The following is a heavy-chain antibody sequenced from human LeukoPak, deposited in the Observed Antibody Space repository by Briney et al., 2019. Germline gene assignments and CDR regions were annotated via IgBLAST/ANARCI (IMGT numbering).Heavy chain of an antibody. V-gene: IGHV3-30*18. J-gene: IGHJ5*02. CDR2: ISYDGSNK. CDR3: AKGSWYSSGWHGEGWFDP. D-gene: IGHD6-19*01. Sequence: GRSLRLSCAASGFTFSSYGMHWVRQAPGKGLEWVAVISYDGSNKYYADSVKGQFTISRDNSKNTLYLQMNSLRAEDTAVYYCAKGSWYSSGWHGEGWFDPWGQGTLVTVSS. CDR1: GFTFSSYG.